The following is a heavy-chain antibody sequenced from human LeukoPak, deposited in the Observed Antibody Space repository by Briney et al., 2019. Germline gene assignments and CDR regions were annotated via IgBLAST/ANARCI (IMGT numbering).Heavy chain of an antibody. Sequence: GGSLRLSCAASGFTFSSYSMNWVRQAPGKGLEWVSSISSSSSYIYYADSVKGRFTISRDNAKNSPYLQMNSLRADDTAVYYCARSFTYYDFWSGFDNDYWGQGTLVTVSS. J-gene: IGHJ4*02. CDR3: ARSFTYYDFWSGFDNDY. CDR1: GFTFSSYS. D-gene: IGHD3-3*01. CDR2: ISSSSSYI. V-gene: IGHV3-21*01.